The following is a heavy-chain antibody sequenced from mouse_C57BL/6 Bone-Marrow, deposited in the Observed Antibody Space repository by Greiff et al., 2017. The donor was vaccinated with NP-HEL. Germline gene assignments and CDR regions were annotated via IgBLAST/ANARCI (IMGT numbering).Heavy chain of an antibody. J-gene: IGHJ4*01. Sequence: EVQVVESGGGLVKPGGSLKLSCAASGFTFSSYAMSWVRQTPEKRLEWVATISDGGSYTYYPDNVKGRFTISRDNAKNNLYLQMSHLKSEDTAMYYCARGGYYGSSLYAMDYWGQGTSVTVSS. D-gene: IGHD1-1*01. CDR1: GFTFSSYA. CDR2: ISDGGSYT. V-gene: IGHV5-4*01. CDR3: ARGGYYGSSLYAMDY.